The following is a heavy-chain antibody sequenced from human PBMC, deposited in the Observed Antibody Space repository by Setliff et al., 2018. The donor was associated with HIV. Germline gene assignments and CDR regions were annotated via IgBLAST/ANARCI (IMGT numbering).Heavy chain of an antibody. CDR3: VRGGDSSSWYWGRWFDP. V-gene: IGHV4-34*01. J-gene: IGHJ5*02. CDR1: GESLSGYY. CDR2: INHSRAT. Sequence: SETLSLTCAVYGESLSGYYWSWIRQPPGKGLEWVGEINHSRATNYNPSLQSRLTVSVDTSKNQFSLKLGSVTAADTAMYYCVRGGDSSSWYWGRWFDPWGQGTLVTVSS. D-gene: IGHD6-13*01.